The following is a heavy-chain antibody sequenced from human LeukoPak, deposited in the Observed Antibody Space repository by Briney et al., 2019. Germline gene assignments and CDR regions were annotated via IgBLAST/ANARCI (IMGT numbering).Heavy chain of an antibody. CDR3: ARDDRDYVWGSYSDY. CDR1: GFTFSSRW. CDR2: TKQDGSEK. V-gene: IGHV3-7*01. D-gene: IGHD3-16*01. J-gene: IGHJ4*02. Sequence: PGGSLRLSCAASGFTFSSRWMSWVRQAPGKGLEWVANTKQDGSEKYYVDSVKGRFTISRDNAKNSLYLQMNSLRAEDTAVYYCARDDRDYVWGSYSDYWGQGTLVTVSS.